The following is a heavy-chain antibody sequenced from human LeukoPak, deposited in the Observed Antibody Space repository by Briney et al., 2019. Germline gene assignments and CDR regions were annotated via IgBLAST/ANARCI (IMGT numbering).Heavy chain of an antibody. CDR2: ISSSSYI. Sequence: GGSLRLSCAASGFTFSSYSMNWVRQAPGKGLEWVSSISSSSYIYYADSVKGRFTISRDNAKNSLYLQMNSLRAEDTAVYYCARTPTPYCGGGCYDFDYWGQGTLVTVSS. J-gene: IGHJ4*02. CDR3: ARTPTPYCGGGCYDFDY. CDR1: GFTFSSYS. D-gene: IGHD2-21*02. V-gene: IGHV3-21*01.